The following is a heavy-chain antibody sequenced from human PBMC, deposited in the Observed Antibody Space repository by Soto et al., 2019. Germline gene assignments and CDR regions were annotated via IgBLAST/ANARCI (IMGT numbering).Heavy chain of an antibody. D-gene: IGHD3-10*01. CDR1: GFNFTNHG. CDR3: AKEGLRFGELSVDYYYMDV. V-gene: IGHV3-30*18. J-gene: IGHJ6*03. Sequence: QVQLVESGGGAVQPGRSLSLSCAASGFNFTNHGMHWVRQAPGKGLEWVAAISYDGSKKISADSVKGRFTISRDNSKNTLYPQMDSLTAEDTAVYYCAKEGLRFGELSVDYYYMDVWGTGTTVTVSS. CDR2: ISYDGSKK.